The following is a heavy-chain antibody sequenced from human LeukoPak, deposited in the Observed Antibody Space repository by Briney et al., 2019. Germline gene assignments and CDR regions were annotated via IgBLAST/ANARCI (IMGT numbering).Heavy chain of an antibody. J-gene: IGHJ4*02. Sequence: GGSLRLSCAASGFTFSSYGMHWVRQAPGKGLEWVAFIRYDGSNKYYADSVKGRFTISRDNSKNTLYLQMNSLRAEDTAVYYCAEVGSPDIVVVPAAPAFDYWGQGTLVTVSS. CDR2: IRYDGSNK. CDR3: AEVGSPDIVVVPAAPAFDY. D-gene: IGHD2-2*01. CDR1: GFTFSSYG. V-gene: IGHV3-30*02.